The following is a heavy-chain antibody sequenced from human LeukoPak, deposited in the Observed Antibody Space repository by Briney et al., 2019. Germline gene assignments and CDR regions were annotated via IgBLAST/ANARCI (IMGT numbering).Heavy chain of an antibody. Sequence: GGSLRLSCAVSGFTSSSYAMSWVGQAPGKGLEWVSAISGSGGSTYYADSVKGRFTISRDNSKNTLYLQMNSLRAEATAVYYCATDLHFTYTFDYWGQGTLVTVSS. CDR1: GFTSSSYA. CDR2: ISGSGGST. J-gene: IGHJ4*02. CDR3: ATDLHFTYTFDY. V-gene: IGHV3-23*01. D-gene: IGHD1-1*01.